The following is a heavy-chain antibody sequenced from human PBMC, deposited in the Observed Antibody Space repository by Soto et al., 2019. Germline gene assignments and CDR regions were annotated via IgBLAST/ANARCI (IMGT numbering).Heavy chain of an antibody. D-gene: IGHD3-10*01. V-gene: IGHV3-23*01. CDR2: ISGSGGST. CDR3: AKDSYHGSGSYITPYYFDS. CDR1: GFTFRSNA. Sequence: EVQLLESGGGLIQPGGSLRLSCAASGFTFRSNAMSWVRQAPGKGLEWVSSISGSGGSTFYADSVKGRVTISRDNSKNTLYLQMNSLRAEDTAVYYCAKDSYHGSGSYITPYYFDSWGQGTLITVSS. J-gene: IGHJ4*02.